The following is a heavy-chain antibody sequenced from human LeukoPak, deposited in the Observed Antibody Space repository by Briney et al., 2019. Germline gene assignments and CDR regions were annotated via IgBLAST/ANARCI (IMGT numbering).Heavy chain of an antibody. V-gene: IGHV3-23*01. CDR1: GFAFCTYA. J-gene: IGHJ4*02. D-gene: IGHD2-21*02. CDR3: AKSFVVVTASPVPYFDY. Sequence: GGSLRLSCAVSGFAFCTYAMSWGREAPGKGREWVSGVSGSVGKTYYADSVKGRFTISRDNTKITLYLQMNSLRAEDTAVYYCAKSFVVVTASPVPYFDYWGQGTLVTVSS. CDR2: VSGSVGKT.